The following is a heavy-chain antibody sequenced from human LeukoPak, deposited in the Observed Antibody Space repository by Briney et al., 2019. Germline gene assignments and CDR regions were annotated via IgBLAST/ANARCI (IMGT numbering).Heavy chain of an antibody. Sequence: ASVKVSCKASGYTFTGCYMHWVRQAPGQGLEWMGWINPNSGGTNYAQKFQGRVTMTRDTSISTAYMELSRLRSDDTAVYYCARDRPGHSSSSAYFDYWGQGTLVTVSS. J-gene: IGHJ4*02. CDR1: GYTFTGCY. V-gene: IGHV1-2*02. CDR2: INPNSGGT. CDR3: ARDRPGHSSSSAYFDY. D-gene: IGHD6-6*01.